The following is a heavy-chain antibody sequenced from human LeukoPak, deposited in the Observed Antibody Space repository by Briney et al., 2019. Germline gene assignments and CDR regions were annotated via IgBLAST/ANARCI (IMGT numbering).Heavy chain of an antibody. CDR3: AREEYSSSVYDY. Sequence: ASVKVSFKASGYTFTGYYVHWVRQAPGPGLEWMGIINPSGGSTSYAQKFQGRVTMTRDMSTSTVYMELSSLRSEDTAVDYCAREEYSSSVYDYWGQGTLVTVSS. CDR1: GYTFTGYY. D-gene: IGHD6-6*01. J-gene: IGHJ4*02. CDR2: INPSGGST. V-gene: IGHV1-46*01.